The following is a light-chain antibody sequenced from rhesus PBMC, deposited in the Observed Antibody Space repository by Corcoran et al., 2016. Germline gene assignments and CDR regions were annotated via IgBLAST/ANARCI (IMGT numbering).Light chain of an antibody. Sequence: DIQMTQSPSSLSASVGDTVTTTCQVSQGISKYLAWYQQKPGKAPKPLIYDATTLQSGVPSRFNGSGSGTEFTLTISSLTPEDFATYYCQQHNSYPPLTFGGGTKVELK. CDR2: DAT. CDR1: QGISKY. V-gene: IGKV1-25*01. CDR3: QQHNSYPPLT. J-gene: IGKJ4*01.